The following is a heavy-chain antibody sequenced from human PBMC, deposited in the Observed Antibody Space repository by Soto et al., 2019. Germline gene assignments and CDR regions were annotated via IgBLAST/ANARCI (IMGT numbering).Heavy chain of an antibody. CDR1: AFTFNRFW. CDR3: ARHMGDAMDV. Sequence: VYLVESGGGLVQPGGSLRLSCAASAFTFNRFWMHWVRLVPGKGLVWVSRITGDGRYTSYADSVKGRFTISRDNANNTLYLQMNSLRVEDTAVYYCARHMGDAMDVWGQGTTVTVSS. V-gene: IGHV3-74*01. J-gene: IGHJ6*02. CDR2: ITGDGRYT.